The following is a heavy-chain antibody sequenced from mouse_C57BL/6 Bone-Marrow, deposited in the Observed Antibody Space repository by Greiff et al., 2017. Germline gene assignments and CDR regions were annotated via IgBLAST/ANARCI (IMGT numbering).Heavy chain of an antibody. J-gene: IGHJ2*01. CDR3: ARNYDYAFDY. CDR2: IDPSDSYT. CDR1: GYTFTSYW. D-gene: IGHD2-4*01. Sequence: QVQLQQPGAELVRPGTSVKLSCKASGYTFTSYWMHWVKQRPGQGLEWIGVIDPSDSYTNYNQKFKGKATLTVDTSSSTAYMQLSSLTSEDSAVYDCARNYDYAFDYWGQGTTLTVSS. V-gene: IGHV1-59*01.